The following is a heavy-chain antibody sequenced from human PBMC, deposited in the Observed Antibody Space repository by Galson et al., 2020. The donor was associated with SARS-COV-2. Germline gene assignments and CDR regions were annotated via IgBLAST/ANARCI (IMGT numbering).Heavy chain of an antibody. CDR3: ARDSPMVRGDDWYFDL. D-gene: IGHD3-10*01. CDR1: GFTFSSYD. Sequence: GGSLRLSCAASGFTFSSYDMHWVRQATGKGLEWVSAIGTAGDTYYPGSVKGRFTISRENAKNSLYLQMNSLRAGDTAVYYCARDSPMVRGDDWYFDLWGRGTLVTVSS. CDR2: IGTAGDT. V-gene: IGHV3-13*01. J-gene: IGHJ2*01.